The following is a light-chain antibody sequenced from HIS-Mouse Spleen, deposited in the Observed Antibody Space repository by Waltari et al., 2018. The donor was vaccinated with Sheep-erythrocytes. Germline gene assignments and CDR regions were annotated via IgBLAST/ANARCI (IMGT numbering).Light chain of an antibody. Sequence: QSALTQPPSASGSPGQSVTISCPGTSSDVGGYNYVSWYQQHPGKAPKLMIYEVSKRPVGVPERFSSSKSGNTASLTVSGLQAEDEADYYCRSYAGSNNGVFVGGTKLTVL. J-gene: IGLJ3*02. V-gene: IGLV2-8*01. CDR3: RSYAGSNNGV. CDR2: EVS. CDR1: SSDVGGYNY.